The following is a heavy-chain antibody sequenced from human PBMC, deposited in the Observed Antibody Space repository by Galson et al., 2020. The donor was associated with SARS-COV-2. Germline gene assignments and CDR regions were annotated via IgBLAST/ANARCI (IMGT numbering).Heavy chain of an antibody. Sequence: SETLSITSAIYGDTVTSNIAAWNRIRQPPSRGLEWLGRTYYNSKWYDDYSLFVKSRITINPDTCGNQVSLHLDSVTHEESAVFYCVRSGSNDAFDIWGQGTMVTFSS. D-gene: IGHD6-19*01. CDR2: TYYNSKWYD. V-gene: IGHV6-1*01. CDR1: GDTVTSNIAA. J-gene: IGHJ3*02. CDR3: VRSGSNDAFDI.